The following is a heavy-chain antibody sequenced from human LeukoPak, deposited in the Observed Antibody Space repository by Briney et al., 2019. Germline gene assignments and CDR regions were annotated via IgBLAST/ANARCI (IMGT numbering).Heavy chain of an antibody. V-gene: IGHV3-30*04. CDR2: ISYDGSNK. CDR1: GFTFSSYA. CDR3: ARDYYGSEGLDN. J-gene: IGHJ4*02. D-gene: IGHD3-10*01. Sequence: GGSLRLSCAASGFTFSSYAMHWVRQAPGKGLEGVAVISYDGSNKYYADSVKGRFTISRDNSKNTLYLQMNSLRAEDTAVYYCARDYYGSEGLDNWGQGTLVTVSS.